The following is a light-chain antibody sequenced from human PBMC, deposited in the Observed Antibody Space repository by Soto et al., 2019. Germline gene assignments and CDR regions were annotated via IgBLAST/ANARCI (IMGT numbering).Light chain of an antibody. Sequence: DLQMTQSPSSLSASVGDRVTITCRASQSISSYLNWYQQKPGKAPKVLIYAASSLQSGVSSRFSGSGSGTDFTLTITNLQPEDFAIYYCQQSYNTPRTFGQGTKVEIK. CDR3: QQSYNTPRT. CDR1: QSISSY. V-gene: IGKV1-39*01. J-gene: IGKJ1*01. CDR2: AAS.